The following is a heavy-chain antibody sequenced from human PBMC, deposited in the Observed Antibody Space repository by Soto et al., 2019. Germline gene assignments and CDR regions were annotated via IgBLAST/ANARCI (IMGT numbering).Heavy chain of an antibody. CDR1: GGSFSGYY. V-gene: IGHV4-34*01. D-gene: IGHD3-10*01. CDR3: AQPSMVRGVRSGWFDP. J-gene: IGHJ5*02. CDR2: INHRGST. Sequence: QVQLQQWGAGLLKPSETLSLTCAVYGGSFSGYYWSWIRQPPGKGLEWIGVINHRGSTNYNPSLKSRVTISVDTSKHQCSLKLSSVTAAETAVSYCAQPSMVRGVRSGWFDPWGQGTLVTFAS.